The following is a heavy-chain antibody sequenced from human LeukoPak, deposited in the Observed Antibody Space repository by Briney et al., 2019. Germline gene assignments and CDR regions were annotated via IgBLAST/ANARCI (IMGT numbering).Heavy chain of an antibody. D-gene: IGHD6-13*01. Sequence: SETLSLTCAVSGYSISSGYYWGWIRQPPGKGLEWIGSIYHSGSTYYNPSLKSRVTISVDTSKNQFSLKLSSVTAADTAVYYCAPRGGIAAAGTGLGDWGQGTLVTVSS. CDR2: IYHSGST. CDR1: GYSISSGYY. CDR3: APRGGIAAAGTGLGD. J-gene: IGHJ4*02. V-gene: IGHV4-38-2*01.